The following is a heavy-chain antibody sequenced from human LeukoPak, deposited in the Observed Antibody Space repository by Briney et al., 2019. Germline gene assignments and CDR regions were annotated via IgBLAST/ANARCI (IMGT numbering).Heavy chain of an antibody. V-gene: IGHV5-51*01. CDR3: ARHIEEMATPFDY. CDR1: GYSFTSYW. CDR2: IYPGDSDT. Sequence: GESLKISCKGSGYSFTSYWIGWVRQMPGKGLEWMGIIYPGDSDTRYSPSFQGQVTISADKSISTAYLQWSSLKASDTATYYCARHIEEMATPFDYWGQGTLVTVSS. D-gene: IGHD5-24*01. J-gene: IGHJ4*02.